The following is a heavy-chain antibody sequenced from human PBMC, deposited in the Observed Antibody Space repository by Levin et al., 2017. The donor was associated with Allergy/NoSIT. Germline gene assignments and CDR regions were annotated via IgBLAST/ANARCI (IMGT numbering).Heavy chain of an antibody. D-gene: IGHD4-17*01. J-gene: IGHJ4*02. CDR1: GGSISSGDYH. V-gene: IGHV4-30-4*08. Sequence: SETLSLTCTVSGGSISSGDYHWSWVRQPPGKGLEWIGSISYSGSTYYNPSLKSRVTISVDTSKNQFFLKLSSVTAADKAVYYCARRGNDYDGYGRGDYFDYWGQGTLVTVSS. CDR3: ARRGNDYDGYGRGDYFDY. CDR2: ISYSGST.